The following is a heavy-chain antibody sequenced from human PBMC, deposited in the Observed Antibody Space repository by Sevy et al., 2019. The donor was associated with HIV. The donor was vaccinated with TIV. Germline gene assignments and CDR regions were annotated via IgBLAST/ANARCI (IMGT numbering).Heavy chain of an antibody. CDR2: MNPNSGNT. V-gene: IGHV1-8*01. D-gene: IGHD3-10*01. CDR1: GYTFTSYD. Sequence: ASVKVSCKASGYTFTSYDINWVRQATGQGLEWMGWMNPNSGNTGYAQKFQGRVTMTRNTSISTAYMELSSLRSEDTAVYYCARGLVTMVRGVMITSSGMDVWGQGTTVTVSS. J-gene: IGHJ6*02. CDR3: ARGLVTMVRGVMITSSGMDV.